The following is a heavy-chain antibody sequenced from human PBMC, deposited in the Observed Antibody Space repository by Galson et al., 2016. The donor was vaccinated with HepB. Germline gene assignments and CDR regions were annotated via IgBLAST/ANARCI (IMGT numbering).Heavy chain of an antibody. CDR3: ARSLPAAGTGFDY. V-gene: IGHV4-59*01. CDR2: IYSSGST. J-gene: IGHJ4*02. CDR1: GGSIRDSY. D-gene: IGHD6-13*01. Sequence: SETLSLTCAVSGGSIRDSYWSWIRQPPGRGLEWIGYIYSSGSTNYTPSLKSRVSMSVHTSKNQMSLKLSSVTTADTAVYYCARSLPAAGTGFDYWGQGTLVTVSS.